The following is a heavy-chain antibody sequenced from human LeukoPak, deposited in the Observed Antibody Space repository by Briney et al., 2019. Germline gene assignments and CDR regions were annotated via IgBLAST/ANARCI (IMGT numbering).Heavy chain of an antibody. CDR2: IKSKTDGGTT. Sequence: GGSLRLSCAASGFTFTNAWVTWVRQAPGKGLEWVGRIKSKTDGGTTDYAAPVKGRFTISRYDSKNTMYLQMNSLKTEDTAVYYCTTGIRTSFGVVNDAFDIWGQGTMVTVSS. CDR3: TTGIRTSFGVVNDAFDI. D-gene: IGHD3-3*01. V-gene: IGHV3-15*01. CDR1: GFTFTNAW. J-gene: IGHJ3*02.